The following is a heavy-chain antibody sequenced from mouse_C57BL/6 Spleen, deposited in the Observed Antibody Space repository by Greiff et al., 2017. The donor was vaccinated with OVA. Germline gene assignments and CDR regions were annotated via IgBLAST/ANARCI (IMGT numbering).Heavy chain of an antibody. D-gene: IGHD1-1*01. Sequence: QVQLQQSGAELVRPGSSVKLSCKASGYTFTSYWMHWVKQRPIQGLEWIGNIDPSDSETHYNQKFKDKATLTVDKSSSTAYMQLSSLTSEDSAVYYCARWANYGDYWGQGTSVTVSS. J-gene: IGHJ4*01. CDR1: GYTFTSYW. CDR2: IDPSDSET. CDR3: ARWANYGDY. V-gene: IGHV1-52*01.